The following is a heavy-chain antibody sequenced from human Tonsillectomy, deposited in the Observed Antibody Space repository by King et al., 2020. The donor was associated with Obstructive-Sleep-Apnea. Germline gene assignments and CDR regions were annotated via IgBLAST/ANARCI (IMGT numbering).Heavy chain of an antibody. CDR3: ARAHPPLVRSLNEEGWFDP. CDR2: IYYSGST. CDR1: GGSINSSNDY. Sequence: LQLQESGPGLVKPSETLSLTCTVSGGSINSSNDYWGWIRQPPGKGLEWIGAIYYSGSTSYNPSLKSRVTISVDTSKNQFSLKLSSVTAADTAVYYCARAHPPLVRSLNEEGWFDPWGQGTLVTVSS. J-gene: IGHJ5*02. D-gene: IGHD6-13*01. V-gene: IGHV4-39*07.